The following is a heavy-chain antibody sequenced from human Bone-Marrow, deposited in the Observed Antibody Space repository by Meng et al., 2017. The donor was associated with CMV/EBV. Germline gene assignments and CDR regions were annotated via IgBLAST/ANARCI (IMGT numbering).Heavy chain of an antibody. V-gene: IGHV4-39*01. CDR1: GGSVSSYY. CDR3: ARRPHHVGGYYYFDL. J-gene: IGHJ2*01. D-gene: IGHD2/OR15-2a*01. Sequence: SETLSLTCTVSGGSVSSYYWGWVRQPPGKGLEWIGSIYYSGSTYYNPSLKSRVTISVDTSKNQFSLKLSTVTAADTAVYYCARRPHHVGGYYYFDLWGRGTLVTVSS. CDR2: IYYSGST.